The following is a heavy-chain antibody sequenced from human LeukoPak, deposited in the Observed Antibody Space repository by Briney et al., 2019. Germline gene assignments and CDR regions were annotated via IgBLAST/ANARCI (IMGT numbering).Heavy chain of an antibody. D-gene: IGHD6-13*01. V-gene: IGHV4-59*10. CDR3: ARSAFLVTAPGLYYFDY. Sequence: SETLSLTCAVYGGSFSGYYWSWIRQPAGKGLEWIGHIYNSGSTNYNPSLKGRVTMSVATSKNQFSLHLSSVTAADTAVYYCARSAFLVTAPGLYYFDYWGQGTLVAVSS. CDR2: IYNSGST. J-gene: IGHJ4*02. CDR1: GGSFSGYY.